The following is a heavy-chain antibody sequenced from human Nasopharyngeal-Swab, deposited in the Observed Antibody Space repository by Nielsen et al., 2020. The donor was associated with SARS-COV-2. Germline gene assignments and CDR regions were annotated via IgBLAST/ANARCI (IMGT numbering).Heavy chain of an antibody. V-gene: IGHV3-21*01. J-gene: IGHJ3*02. D-gene: IGHD6-13*01. CDR3: VPPAGDAFDI. CDR2: ISSSSSYI. CDR1: GFTFSSYS. Sequence: GESLKISCAASGFTFSSYSMNWVRQAPGKGLEWVSSISSSSSYIYYADSVKGRFTISRDNAKNSLYLQMNSLRAEDTAVYYCVPPAGDAFDIWGQGTMVTVSS.